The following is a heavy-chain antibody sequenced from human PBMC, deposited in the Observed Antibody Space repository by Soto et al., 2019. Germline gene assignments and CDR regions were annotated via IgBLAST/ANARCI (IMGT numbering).Heavy chain of an antibody. V-gene: IGHV4-59*01. D-gene: IGHD6-13*01. CDR3: ARRGISRIAAAGTDYYYYGMDV. CDR2: IYYSGST. CDR1: CGSISSYY. Sequence: PSETLSLTCTVSCGSISSYYWSWIRQPPGKGLEWIGYIYYSGSTNYNPSLKSRVTISVDTSKNQFSLKLSSVTAADTAVYYCARRGISRIAAAGTDYYYYGMDVWGQGTTVTVS. J-gene: IGHJ6*02.